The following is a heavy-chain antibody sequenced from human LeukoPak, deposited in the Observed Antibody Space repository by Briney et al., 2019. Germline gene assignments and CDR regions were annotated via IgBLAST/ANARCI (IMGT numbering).Heavy chain of an antibody. Sequence: GGSLRLSCAASGFTFSSFGMNWVRQAPGKGLEWVSYISSRSNTIYYADSVKGRFTISRDNAKNSLYLQMNSLRAEDTAVYYCAELGITMIGGVWGKGTTVTISS. CDR1: GFTFSSFG. CDR2: ISSRSNTI. CDR3: AELGITMIGGV. J-gene: IGHJ6*04. D-gene: IGHD3-10*02. V-gene: IGHV3-48*01.